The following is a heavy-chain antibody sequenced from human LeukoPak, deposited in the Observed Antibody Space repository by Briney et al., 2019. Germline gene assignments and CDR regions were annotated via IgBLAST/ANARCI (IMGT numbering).Heavy chain of an antibody. J-gene: IGHJ5*02. CDR3: ARAPDSAQLDWFDP. CDR1: GFTFSSYS. V-gene: IGHV3-48*04. D-gene: IGHD1-1*01. Sequence: QAGGSLRLSCAASGFTFSSYSMNWVRQAPGKGLEWVSYISSSSSTIYYADSVKGRFTISRDNAKNSLYLQMNSLRAEDTAVYYCARAPDSAQLDWFDPWGQGTLVTVSS. CDR2: ISSSSSTI.